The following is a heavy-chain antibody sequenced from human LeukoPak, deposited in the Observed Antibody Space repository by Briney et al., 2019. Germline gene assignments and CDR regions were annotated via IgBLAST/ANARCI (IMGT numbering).Heavy chain of an antibody. D-gene: IGHD6-19*01. CDR3: ARQDRGSGWAH. J-gene: IGHJ4*02. Sequence: SETLSLTCTVSGGSLSSYYWSWIRQPPGKGLVGIGYIYYSGSTNYNPSLKSRVTISVDTSKNQFSLKLSSVTAADTAVYYCARQDRGSGWAHWGQGTLVTVSS. CDR2: IYYSGST. V-gene: IGHV4-59*08. CDR1: GGSLSSYY.